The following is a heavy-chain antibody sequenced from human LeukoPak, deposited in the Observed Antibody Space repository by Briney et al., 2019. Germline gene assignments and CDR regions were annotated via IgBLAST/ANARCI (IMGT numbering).Heavy chain of an antibody. CDR1: GFTFSSYA. J-gene: IGHJ4*02. V-gene: IGHV3-64D*06. CDR3: VPKGTEGY. CDR2: ISPDGGNT. Sequence: GGSLRLSCSASGFTFSSYAMHWVRQAPGKGLEYVSAISPDGGNTYYADSVKGRFSISRDNSKNTLYLQMSSLRPEDTAVYYCVPKGTEGYWGQGTLVTVSS.